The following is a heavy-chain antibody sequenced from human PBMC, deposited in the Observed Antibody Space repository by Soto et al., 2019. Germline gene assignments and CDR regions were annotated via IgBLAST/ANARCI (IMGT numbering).Heavy chain of an antibody. D-gene: IGHD3-10*01. Sequence: EVQLVESGGGLVQPGGSLRLSCAASGFTFSSYWIHWVRQGPGKGLVWVSRINTDASRTNYADSVKGRFTISRDNGKNTVYLQVNSLRDEDTALYFCVRGASGRYYMDVWGKGTTVTVSS. CDR3: VRGASGRYYMDV. CDR2: INTDASRT. V-gene: IGHV3-74*01. J-gene: IGHJ6*03. CDR1: GFTFSSYW.